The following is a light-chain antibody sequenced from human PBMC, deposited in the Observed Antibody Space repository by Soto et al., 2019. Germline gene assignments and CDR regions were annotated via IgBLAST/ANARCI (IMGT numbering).Light chain of an antibody. V-gene: IGKV4-1*01. CDR1: QSVLYSSNNKNY. J-gene: IGKJ3*01. CDR3: QQYYSTPPVT. Sequence: DIVMTQSPDSLAVSLGERATINCKSSQSVLYSSNNKNYIAWYQQKPGQPPKLLIYWASTRESGVPDRFSGSGSVTDFTLSISGLQAEDVAVYYCQQYYSTPPVTFGPGTKVDIK. CDR2: WAS.